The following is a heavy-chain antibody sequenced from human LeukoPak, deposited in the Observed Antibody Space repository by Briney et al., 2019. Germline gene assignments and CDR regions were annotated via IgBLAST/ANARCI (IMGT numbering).Heavy chain of an antibody. V-gene: IGHV1-2*02. CDR1: GYTFTGYY. D-gene: IGHD2-15*01. CDR2: IIPNSGGT. Sequence: ASVKVSFKASGYTFTGYYMHWVRQAPGQGLEWMGCIIPNSGGTNYPQKFQGRVTMTRDTSISTAYMELSRLRSDDTAVYYCGTEGDCSGGSCYPRNWFDPWGQGTLVTVSS. J-gene: IGHJ5*02. CDR3: GTEGDCSGGSCYPRNWFDP.